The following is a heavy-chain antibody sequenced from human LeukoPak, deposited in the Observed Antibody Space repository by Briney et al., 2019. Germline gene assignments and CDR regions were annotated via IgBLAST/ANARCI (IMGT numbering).Heavy chain of an antibody. CDR1: GFTFDDYG. CDR2: INWNGGST. J-gene: IGHJ5*02. CDR3: ARLSRLYSSSSGWFDP. D-gene: IGHD6-6*01. Sequence: GGSLRLSCAASGFTFDDYGMSWVRQAPGKGLEWVSGINWNGGSTDYADSVKGRFTISRDNAKNSLYLQMNSLRAEDTALYYFARLSRLYSSSSGWFDPWGQGTLVTVSS. V-gene: IGHV3-20*04.